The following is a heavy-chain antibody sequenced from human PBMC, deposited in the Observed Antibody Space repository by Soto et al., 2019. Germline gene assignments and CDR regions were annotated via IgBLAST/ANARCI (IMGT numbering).Heavy chain of an antibody. V-gene: IGHV3-33*01. J-gene: IGHJ4*02. CDR2: IWYDGSNK. CDR3: ARDQSPSPPTWVAC. D-gene: IGHD1-26*01. Sequence: PGGSLRLSCAASGFTFSSYGMHWVRQAPGKGLEWVAVIWYDGSNKYYADSVKGRFTISRDNSKNTLYLQMNSLRAEDTAVYYCARDQSPSPPTWVACWGQGTLVTVSS. CDR1: GFTFSSYG.